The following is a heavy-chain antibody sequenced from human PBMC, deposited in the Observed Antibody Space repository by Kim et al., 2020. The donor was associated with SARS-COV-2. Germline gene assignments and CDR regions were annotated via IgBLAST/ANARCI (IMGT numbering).Heavy chain of an antibody. CDR1: DYTFANYA. CDR2: ISGYNGNT. D-gene: IGHD2-15*01. J-gene: IGHJ4*02. CDR3: ARVQAPIFDYCSGGNCYYFDY. Sequence: ASVKVSCKASDYTFANYAISWVRQAPGQGLEWMGWISGYNGNTNYAQKFQGRVTMTTDTSTSTTYMELRSLRSDDTAVYYGARVQAPIFDYCSGGNCYYFDYWGQGTLVTVSS. V-gene: IGHV1-18*01.